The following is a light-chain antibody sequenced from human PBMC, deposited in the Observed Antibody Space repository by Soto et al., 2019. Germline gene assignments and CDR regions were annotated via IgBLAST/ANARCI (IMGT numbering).Light chain of an antibody. CDR1: QSITTY. J-gene: IGKJ1*01. CDR2: DAS. Sequence: DIQMTQSPSSLSASVGDRVTITCRASQSITTYLNWYQQKPGKAPKLLIYDASSLESGVPSRFSGSGSGTDFTLTISSLQPEDFATYYCQQSRAFGQGTKVDI. CDR3: QQSRA. V-gene: IGKV1-39*01.